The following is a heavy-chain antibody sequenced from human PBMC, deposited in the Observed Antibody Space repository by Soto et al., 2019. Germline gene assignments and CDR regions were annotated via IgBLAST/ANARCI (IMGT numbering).Heavy chain of an antibody. J-gene: IGHJ6*02. CDR2: IDPSDSYT. D-gene: IGHD3-10*01. CDR3: AREGRGELLTMDV. V-gene: IGHV5-10-1*01. Sequence: PGESLKISCKGSGYSFTSYWVTWVRQMPGKGLEWMGRIDPSDSYTNYNPPFQGHVTISVDKSISTAYLQWSSLKASDTAVYYCAREGRGELLTMDVWGQGTTVTVSS. CDR1: GYSFTSYW.